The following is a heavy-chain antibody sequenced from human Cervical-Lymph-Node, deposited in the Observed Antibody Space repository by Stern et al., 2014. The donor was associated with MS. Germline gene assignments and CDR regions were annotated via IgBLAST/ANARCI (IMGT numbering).Heavy chain of an antibody. D-gene: IGHD4-11*01. CDR1: GYTFTYYA. J-gene: IGHJ4*02. Sequence: VQLLEPGAEVKKPGASVNVSCKTSGYTFTYYAISWIRQAPGPGLEGVGWLSPSKGTPNFEQKLQGRVAMTTDTATRTAYMEPRSLRSDDTAVYYCARDDDYTRRAIDNWGQGTLVTVSS. CDR3: ARDDDYTRRAIDN. CDR2: LSPSKGTP. V-gene: IGHV1-18*01.